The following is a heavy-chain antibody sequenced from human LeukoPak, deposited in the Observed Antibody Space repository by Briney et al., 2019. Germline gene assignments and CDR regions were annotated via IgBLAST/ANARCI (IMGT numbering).Heavy chain of an antibody. D-gene: IGHD4-11*01. Sequence: PGGSLSLSCAASGFTFSTYWMSWARQAPGKGREWVANIKQDESEKYYMDSVKGRFTISRDNAKNSLSLQMSSLRADDTAVYYCARVGRDSKYGYFDFWGQGTLVTVSS. CDR1: GFTFSTYW. CDR3: ARVGRDSKYGYFDF. J-gene: IGHJ4*02. CDR2: IKQDESEK. V-gene: IGHV3-7*01.